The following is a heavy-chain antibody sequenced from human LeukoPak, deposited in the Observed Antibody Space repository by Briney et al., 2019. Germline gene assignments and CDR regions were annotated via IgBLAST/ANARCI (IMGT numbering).Heavy chain of an antibody. CDR2: IYPGDSDT. D-gene: IGHD3-3*01. CDR3: ARAWGITIFGVVTGNWFDP. CDR1: GYSFTSYW. V-gene: IGHV5-51*01. Sequence: GESLKISCKGSGYSFTSYWIGWVRQMPGKGLEWMGIIYPGDSDTRYSPSFQGQVTISADKSISTAHLQWSSLKASDTAMYYCARAWGITIFGVVTGNWFDPWGQGTLVTVSS. J-gene: IGHJ5*02.